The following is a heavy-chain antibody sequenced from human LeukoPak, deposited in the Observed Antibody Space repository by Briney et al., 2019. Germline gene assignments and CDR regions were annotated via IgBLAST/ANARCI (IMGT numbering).Heavy chain of an antibody. D-gene: IGHD6-13*01. CDR2: INHSGST. V-gene: IGHV4-34*01. CDR3: ARAIWVSGSWYGDAFDI. CDR1: GGSFSGYY. Sequence: SETLSLTCAVYGGSFSGYYWSWIRQPPGKGLEWIGAINHSGSTNYNPSLKSRVTISVDTSKNQFSLKLSSVTAADTAVYYCARAIWVSGSWYGDAFDIWGQGAMVTVSS. J-gene: IGHJ3*02.